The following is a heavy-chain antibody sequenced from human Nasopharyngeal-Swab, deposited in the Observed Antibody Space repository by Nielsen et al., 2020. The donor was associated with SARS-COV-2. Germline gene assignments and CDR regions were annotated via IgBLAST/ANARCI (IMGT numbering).Heavy chain of an antibody. J-gene: IGHJ4*02. V-gene: IGHV3-23*01. CDR2: LSGSGFST. Sequence: GGSLRLSCTASGFTFSTYAMSWVRQAPGKGLEWVSALSGSGFSTYYADSVKGRFTISRDNSKNTLYLQMNSLRAEDTAVYYCAKSGRYSSVWGQGTQVTVSS. D-gene: IGHD6-19*01. CDR3: AKSGRYSSV. CDR1: GFTFSTYA.